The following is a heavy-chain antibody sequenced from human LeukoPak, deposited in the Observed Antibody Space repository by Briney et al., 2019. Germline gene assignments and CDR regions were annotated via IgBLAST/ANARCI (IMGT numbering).Heavy chain of an antibody. CDR1: GFTFSSYA. V-gene: IGHV3-21*01. CDR3: ARDSGDGDYVAWDY. Sequence: PGGSLRLSCAASGFTFSSYAMSWVRQAPGKRLEWVSSISSSSSYIYYADSVKGRFTISRDNAKNSLYLQMNSLRAEDAAVYYCARDSGDGDYVAWDYWGQGTLVTVSS. J-gene: IGHJ4*02. D-gene: IGHD4-17*01. CDR2: ISSSSSYI.